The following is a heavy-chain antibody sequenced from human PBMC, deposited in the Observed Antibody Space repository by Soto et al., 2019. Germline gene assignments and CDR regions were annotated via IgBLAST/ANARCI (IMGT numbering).Heavy chain of an antibody. Sequence: EVHLVESGGRVVRPGESLRLSCAASGFNFEEYGMTWVRQAPGKGLEWVAGSNWDGDDTGYADSVQGRFTTSRDNAKKFLYLQMNSLRVDDTALYYCARGDIAVAVSSDYWGQGTLVTVSS. D-gene: IGHD6-19*01. J-gene: IGHJ4*02. CDR2: SNWDGDDT. V-gene: IGHV3-20*04. CDR3: ARGDIAVAVSSDY. CDR1: GFNFEEYG.